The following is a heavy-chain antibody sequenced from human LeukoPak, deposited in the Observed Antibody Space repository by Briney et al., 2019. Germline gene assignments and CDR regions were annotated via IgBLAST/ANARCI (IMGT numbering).Heavy chain of an antibody. CDR3: ARARCSRTSCNTESDY. V-gene: IGHV3-74*01. CDR2: INSDGSST. Sequence: GSLRLSCSASGFTLSPYWMHWVRQAPGEGLVWVSRINSDGSSTTYADSVKGRFTISRDNTKNTLYLQMNILRAEDTAVYYCARARCSRTSCNTESDYWGQGTLVTVSS. J-gene: IGHJ4*02. CDR1: GFTLSPYW. D-gene: IGHD2-2*01.